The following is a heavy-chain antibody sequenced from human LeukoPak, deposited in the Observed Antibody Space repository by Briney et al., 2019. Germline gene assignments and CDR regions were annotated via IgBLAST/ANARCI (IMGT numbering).Heavy chain of an antibody. D-gene: IGHD3-9*01. J-gene: IGHJ3*02. CDR2: ISYDGSNK. CDR3: ARDASPGVILTGYYDALNI. Sequence: GRSLRLSCAASGFTFSSYAMHWVRQDPGKGLEWVAVISYDGSNKYYADSVKGRFTISRDNSKNTLYLQMNSLRAEDTAVYYCARDASPGVILTGYYDALNIWGQGTWSPSLQ. CDR1: GFTFSSYA. V-gene: IGHV3-30-3*01.